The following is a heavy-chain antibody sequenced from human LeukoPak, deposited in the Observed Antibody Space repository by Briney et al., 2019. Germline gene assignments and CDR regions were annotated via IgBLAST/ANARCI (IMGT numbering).Heavy chain of an antibody. CDR3: ARDWRPISGSYFFDY. J-gene: IGHJ4*02. V-gene: IGHV1-46*01. CDR1: GYTFTSYY. CDR2: INPSGGST. D-gene: IGHD1-26*01. Sequence: ASVKVSCKASGYTFTSYYMHWVRQAPGQGLEWMGIINPSGGSTSYAQKFRGRVTMTRDTSTSTVYMELSSLRSEDTAVYYCARDWRPISGSYFFDYWGQGTLVTVSS.